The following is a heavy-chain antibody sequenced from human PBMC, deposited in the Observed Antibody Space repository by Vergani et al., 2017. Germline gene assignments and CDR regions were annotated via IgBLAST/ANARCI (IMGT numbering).Heavy chain of an antibody. V-gene: IGHV4-31*03. CDR1: GGSISSGGYF. CDR2: IYYSGST. CDR3: ATSTAMVPMNDY. J-gene: IGHJ4*02. Sequence: QVQLQESGPGLVKPSQTLSLTCTVSGGSISSGGYFWSWIRQHPGKGLEWIGYIYYSGSTYYNPSLKSRVTISVDTSKNQFSLKLSSVTAADTAVYYCATSTAMVPMNDYWGQGTLVTVSA. D-gene: IGHD5-18*01.